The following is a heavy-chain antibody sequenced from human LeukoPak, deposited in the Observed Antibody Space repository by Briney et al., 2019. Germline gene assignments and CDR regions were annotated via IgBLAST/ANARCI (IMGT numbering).Heavy chain of an antibody. CDR1: GGSISGSH. J-gene: IGHJ4*02. V-gene: IGHV4-59*12. CDR2: IHYTGST. D-gene: IGHD3-9*01. CDR3: ARANFDTLTGWGHFDS. Sequence: PSETLSLTCLVSGGSISGSHWSWIRQPPGKGLEWIGYIHYTGSTDYNPSLRSRVTLSIDMSKNQFSLRLSSVTAADTAMYYCARANFDTLTGWGHFDSWGQGTLVTVSS.